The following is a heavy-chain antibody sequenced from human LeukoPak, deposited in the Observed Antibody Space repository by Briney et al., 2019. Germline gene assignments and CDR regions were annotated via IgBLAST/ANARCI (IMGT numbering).Heavy chain of an antibody. J-gene: IGHJ4*02. CDR1: GVTFSSYA. CDR3: AKVRFGVTARYYFDY. V-gene: IGHV3-23*01. CDR2: ISGSGAST. Sequence: PSGGSLRLSCAASGVTFSSYAMSWVRQAPGKGLEWVSVISGSGASTYYADSVKGRFTISRDNSKNTLYLQMNSLRAEDTAVYYCAKVRFGVTARYYFDYWGQGTLVTVSS. D-gene: IGHD3-10*01.